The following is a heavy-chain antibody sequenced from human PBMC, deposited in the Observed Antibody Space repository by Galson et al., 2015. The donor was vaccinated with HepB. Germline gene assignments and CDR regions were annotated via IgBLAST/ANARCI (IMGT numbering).Heavy chain of an antibody. CDR2: ISSSSSTI. J-gene: IGHJ6*02. V-gene: IGHV3-48*02. D-gene: IGHD3-22*01. CDR3: ARVGSSGYLPYYYYYYGMDV. Sequence: SLRLSCAASGFTFSSYSMNWVRQAPGKGLEWVSYISSSSSTIYYADSVKGRFTISRDNAKNSLYLQMNSLRDEDTAVYYCARVGSSGYLPYYYYYYGMDVWGQGTTVTVSS. CDR1: GFTFSSYS.